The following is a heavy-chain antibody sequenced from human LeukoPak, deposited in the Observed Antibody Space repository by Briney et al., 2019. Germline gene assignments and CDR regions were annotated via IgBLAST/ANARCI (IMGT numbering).Heavy chain of an antibody. CDR3: AKVRGTYSSGYFFDY. CDR2: ISWNSGYI. Sequence: SLRLSCAASGFTFDNYAMHWVRHAAGKGLEWLSSISWNSGYIGYADSVKGRFTISTDNAKKSLDLQMNSLRAEDTAFYYCAKVRGTYSSGYFFDYWGQGTLVTVSS. D-gene: IGHD6-19*01. V-gene: IGHV3-9*01. J-gene: IGHJ4*02. CDR1: GFTFDNYA.